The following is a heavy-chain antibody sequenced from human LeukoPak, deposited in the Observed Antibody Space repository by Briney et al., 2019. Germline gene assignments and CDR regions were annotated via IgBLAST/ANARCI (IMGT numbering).Heavy chain of an antibody. Sequence: PGGSLRLSCAASGFTFSSYEMKWVRQAPGKGLEWVSSISSSGNTIYYADSVKGRFTISRDNAKNSLYLQMNSLRVEDTAVYYCAKNPYYYDSSGYPHWGQGTLVTVSS. V-gene: IGHV3-48*03. J-gene: IGHJ4*02. D-gene: IGHD3-22*01. CDR1: GFTFSSYE. CDR3: AKNPYYYDSSGYPH. CDR2: ISSSGNTI.